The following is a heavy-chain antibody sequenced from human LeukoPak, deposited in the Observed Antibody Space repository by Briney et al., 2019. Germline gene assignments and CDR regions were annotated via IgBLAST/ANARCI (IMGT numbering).Heavy chain of an antibody. CDR3: ARFEGDGYNSVQPYSY. J-gene: IGHJ4*02. CDR2: IYLGDSDT. D-gene: IGHD5-24*01. V-gene: IGHV5-51*01. CDR1: GSLFTNYW. Sequence: GGALEISWKAAGSLFTNYWIGWVRQLSGKGLEGMGIIYLGDSDTIYSPSFQGQVTISAAKSISTAYLQWSSLKASDTAMYYCARFEGDGYNSVQPYSYWGQGTLVTVSS.